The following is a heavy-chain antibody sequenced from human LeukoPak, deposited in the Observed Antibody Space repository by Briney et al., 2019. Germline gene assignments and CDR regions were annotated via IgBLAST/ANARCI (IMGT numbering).Heavy chain of an antibody. CDR2: TSYDGSNQ. V-gene: IGHV3-30-3*01. CDR1: GFTFSSYA. Sequence: GSLRLSCAASGFTFSSYAMHWVRQAPGKGLKWVAVTSYDGSNQCYADSVKGRFTVSRDNSKNTLYLQMNSLRAEDTAVYYCARAPRWSSSGWYYFDYWGQGTLVTVSS. D-gene: IGHD6-19*01. J-gene: IGHJ4*02. CDR3: ARAPRWSSSGWYYFDY.